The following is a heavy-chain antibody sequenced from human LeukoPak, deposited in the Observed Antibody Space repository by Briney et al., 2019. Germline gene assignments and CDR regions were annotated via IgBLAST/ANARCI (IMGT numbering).Heavy chain of an antibody. CDR1: GFTFSSYS. V-gene: IGHV3-21*01. CDR3: ARERTSYYAFDI. Sequence: GGSLRLSCAASGFTFSSYSMNWVRQAPGEGLEWVSSISSSSSYIYYADSVKGRFTISRDNAKSSLYLQMNSLRAEDTAVYYCARERTSYYAFDIWGQGTMVTVSS. CDR2: ISSSSSYI. J-gene: IGHJ3*02.